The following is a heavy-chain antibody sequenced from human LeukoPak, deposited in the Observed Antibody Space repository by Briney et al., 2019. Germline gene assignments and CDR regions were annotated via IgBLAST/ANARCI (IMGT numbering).Heavy chain of an antibody. J-gene: IGHJ6*03. D-gene: IGHD1-1*01. Sequence: GGPLRLSCAASGFTFSSFDMHWVRQPTGQGLAWVSTIGTASDTYYPGSVESRFSLSRDNAKNSLYLQMNSLTAGDTAVYYCARGPPRGKYYYMDVWGKGTTVTVS. CDR1: GFTFSSFD. CDR3: ARGPPRGKYYYMDV. CDR2: IGTASDT. V-gene: IGHV3-13*01.